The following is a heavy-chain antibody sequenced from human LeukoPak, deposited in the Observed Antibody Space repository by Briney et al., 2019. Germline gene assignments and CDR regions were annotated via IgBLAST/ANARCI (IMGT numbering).Heavy chain of an antibody. CDR3: AKDWELGGSGSYYN. D-gene: IGHD3-10*01. CDR1: GFTFDDYA. CDR2: ISGDGGST. Sequence: GGSLRLSCAASGFTFDDYAMHWVRQAPGKGLEWVSPISGDGGSTYYADSVKGRFTISRDNSKNSLYLQMNSLRTEDIALYYCAKDWELGGSGSYYNWGQGTMVTVSS. V-gene: IGHV3-43*02. J-gene: IGHJ3*02.